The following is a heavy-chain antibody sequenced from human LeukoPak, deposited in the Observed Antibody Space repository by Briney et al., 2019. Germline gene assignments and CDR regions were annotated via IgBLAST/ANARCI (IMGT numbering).Heavy chain of an antibody. Sequence: SQTLSLTCTVSGGSISSSSYYWGWIRQPPGKGLEWIGSIYYSGSTYYNPSLKSRVTISVDTSKNQFSLKLSSVTAADTAVYYCASRISSGSYFFDYWGQGTLVTVSS. CDR1: GGSISSSSYY. CDR3: ASRISSGSYFFDY. V-gene: IGHV4-39*01. D-gene: IGHD1-26*01. CDR2: IYYSGST. J-gene: IGHJ4*02.